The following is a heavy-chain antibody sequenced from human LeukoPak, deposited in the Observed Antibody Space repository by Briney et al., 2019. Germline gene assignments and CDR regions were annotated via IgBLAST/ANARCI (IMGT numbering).Heavy chain of an antibody. CDR2: ISSSSSYI. D-gene: IGHD1-14*01. CDR3: ARDPDKRWPLYYMDV. V-gene: IGHV3-21*01. Sequence: GGSLRLSCAASGFTFSSYEMNWVRQAPGKGLEWVSSISSSSSYIYYADSVKGRFTISRDNAKNSLYLQMNSLRAEDTAVYYCARDPDKRWPLYYMDVWGKGTTVTVSS. J-gene: IGHJ6*03. CDR1: GFTFSSYE.